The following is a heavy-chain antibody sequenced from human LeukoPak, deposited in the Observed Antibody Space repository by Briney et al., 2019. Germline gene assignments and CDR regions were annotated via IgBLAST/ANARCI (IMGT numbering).Heavy chain of an antibody. CDR1: GFPFSSYW. D-gene: IGHD3-10*01. CDR3: ASEDYCGSGDYVAWGGGFDV. V-gene: IGHV3-7*01. J-gene: IGHJ6*02. Sequence: GGSLRLSCAASGFPFSSYWMPWVRQAPGKGLEWVANIKQDGGEKYYVDSVKGRFTISRDNAKKSLYLKMNGLSAEGTAVSYCASEDYCGSGDYVAWGGGFDVWGQGTPVTVSS. CDR2: IKQDGGEK.